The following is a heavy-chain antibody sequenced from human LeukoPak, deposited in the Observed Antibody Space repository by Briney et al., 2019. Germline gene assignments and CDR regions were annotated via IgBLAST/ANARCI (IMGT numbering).Heavy chain of an antibody. J-gene: IGHJ4*02. CDR3: AKRGIAAAASFDY. CDR1: GVTFSSYA. V-gene: IGHV3-23*01. D-gene: IGHD6-13*01. CDR2: ISGNGDYT. Sequence: GGSLRLSCAASGVTFSSYAMSWVRQAPGKGLEWVSTISGNGDYTYYADSVKGRFTISRDNSKNTLYLQMNSLRADDTAVYYCAKRGIAAAASFDYWGQGTLVSVSS.